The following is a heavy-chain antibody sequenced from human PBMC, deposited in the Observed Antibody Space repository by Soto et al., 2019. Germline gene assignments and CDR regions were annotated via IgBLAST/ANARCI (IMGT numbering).Heavy chain of an antibody. Sequence: SGPTLVNPTETLTLTCAVSGFSLTTGKMGVSWIRQPPGKALEWLAHIFSDNERSYSTSLQGRLTISKDTSGSQVVLSMTNVDPVDTATYYCARMNVDSYQFYYAMDVWGQGTTVTVSS. D-gene: IGHD4-17*01. J-gene: IGHJ6*02. CDR2: IFSDNER. CDR1: GFSLTTGKMG. V-gene: IGHV2-26*01. CDR3: ARMNVDSYQFYYAMDV.